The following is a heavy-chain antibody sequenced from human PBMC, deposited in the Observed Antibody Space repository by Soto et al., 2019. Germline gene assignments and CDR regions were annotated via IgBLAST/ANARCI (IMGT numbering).Heavy chain of an antibody. Sequence: PGGSLRLSCAASGFTFSSYAMSWVRQAPGKGLEWVSAMSGSGGSTYYADSVKGRFTISRDNSKNRLYLQRNSLRAEDTAVYYCAKDRRGYSYDKRVYWGQGTLVTVSS. D-gene: IGHD5-18*01. CDR1: GFTFSSYA. J-gene: IGHJ4*02. CDR2: MSGSGGST. CDR3: AKDRRGYSYDKRVY. V-gene: IGHV3-23*01.